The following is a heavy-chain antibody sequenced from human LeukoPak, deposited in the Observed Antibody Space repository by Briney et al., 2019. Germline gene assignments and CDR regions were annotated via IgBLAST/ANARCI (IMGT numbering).Heavy chain of an antibody. J-gene: IGHJ4*02. D-gene: IGHD6-19*01. CDR1: GYTFTGYY. CDR3: ARVFGSSGWSTFDY. Sequence: PGGSLRLSCAASGYTFTGYYMHWVRQAPGQGLEWMGRINPNSGGTNYAQKFQGRVTMTRDTSISTAYMELSRLRSDDTAVYYCARVFGSSGWSTFDYWGQGTLVTVSS. V-gene: IGHV1-2*06. CDR2: INPNSGGT.